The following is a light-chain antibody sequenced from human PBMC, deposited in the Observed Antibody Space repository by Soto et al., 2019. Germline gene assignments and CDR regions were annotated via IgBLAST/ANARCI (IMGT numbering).Light chain of an antibody. Sequence: QSVLTQPPSVSGAPGQRVTISCTGSSSNIGAGYDVHWYQQLPGTAPKLLIYGNSNRPSGVPDRFSGSKSGTSASLAITGLQAEDEADYYCQSYDSSRGDVVFGGGTKLTVL. CDR2: GNS. J-gene: IGLJ2*01. CDR1: SSNIGAGYD. CDR3: QSYDSSRGDVV. V-gene: IGLV1-40*01.